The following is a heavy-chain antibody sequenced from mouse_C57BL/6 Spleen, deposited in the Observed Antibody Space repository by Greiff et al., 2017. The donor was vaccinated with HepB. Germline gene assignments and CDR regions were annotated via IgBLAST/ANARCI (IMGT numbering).Heavy chain of an antibody. CDR3: ARPGDWEDYFDY. Sequence: VMLVESGGDLVKPGGSLKLSCAASGFTFSSYGMSWVRQTPDKRLEWVATISSGGSYTYYPDSVKGRFTISRDNAKNTLYLQMSSLKSEDTAMYYCARPGDWEDYFDYWGQGTTLTVSS. V-gene: IGHV5-6*02. CDR1: GFTFSSYG. CDR2: ISSGGSYT. D-gene: IGHD4-1*01. J-gene: IGHJ2*01.